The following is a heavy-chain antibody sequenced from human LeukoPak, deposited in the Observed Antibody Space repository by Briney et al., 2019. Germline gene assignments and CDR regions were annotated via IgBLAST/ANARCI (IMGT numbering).Heavy chain of an antibody. CDR2: LYHSGST. CDR1: GFSITSGYY. J-gene: IGHJ4*02. CDR3: ARGVTTHFDY. Sequence: SETLSLTCAVSGFSITSGYYWGWIRQPPGKGLEWIGSLYHSGSTYYNPSLKSRVTISVATSKNQFSLDLTSVTAADTAVYYCARGVTTHFDYWGQGTLVTVSS. V-gene: IGHV4-38-2*01. D-gene: IGHD4-17*01.